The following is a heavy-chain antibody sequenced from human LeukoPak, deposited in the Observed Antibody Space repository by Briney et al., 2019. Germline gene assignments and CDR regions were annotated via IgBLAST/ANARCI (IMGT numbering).Heavy chain of an antibody. D-gene: IGHD3-22*01. Sequence: MTSQTLSLTCTVSGGSISGGDYYWSWIRQPPGKGLEWIGYIYYSGSTYYNPSLKSRVTISVDTSKNQFSLKLSSVTAADAAVCYCARDNYYDSSGYGEYYFDYWGQGTLVTVSS. CDR3: ARDNYYDSSGYGEYYFDY. V-gene: IGHV4-30-4*01. CDR1: GGSISGGDYY. J-gene: IGHJ4*02. CDR2: IYYSGST.